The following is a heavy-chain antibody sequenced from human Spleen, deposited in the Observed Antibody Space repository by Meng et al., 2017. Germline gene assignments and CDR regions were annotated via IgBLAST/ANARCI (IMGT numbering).Heavy chain of an antibody. Sequence: QVQLVQSGSELKKPGASVKVSCKASGYTFTSYAMSWVRQAPGQGLEWMGRIDPNNDHTQYAQNFQGRVTMTSDTSISTVYMELNGLRSDDTAVYYCARDEDISAAGKLFGDYWGQGTLVTVSS. CDR1: GYTFTSYA. CDR3: ARDEDISAAGKLFGDY. V-gene: IGHV1-2*06. J-gene: IGHJ4*02. D-gene: IGHD6-13*01. CDR2: IDPNNDHT.